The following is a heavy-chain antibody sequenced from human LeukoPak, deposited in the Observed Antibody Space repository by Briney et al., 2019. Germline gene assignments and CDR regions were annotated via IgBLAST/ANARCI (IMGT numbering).Heavy chain of an antibody. J-gene: IGHJ2*01. V-gene: IGHV3-23*01. CDR1: GFTFSSYA. CDR3: AKDRVGSGWYFDL. Sequence: QPGGSLRLSCAASGFTFSSYAMSWVRQAPGKELEWVSAISGSGGSTYYADSVKGRFTISRDNSKNTLYLQMNSLRAEDTAVYYCAKDRVGSGWYFDLWGRGTLVTVSS. CDR2: ISGSGGST. D-gene: IGHD6-19*01.